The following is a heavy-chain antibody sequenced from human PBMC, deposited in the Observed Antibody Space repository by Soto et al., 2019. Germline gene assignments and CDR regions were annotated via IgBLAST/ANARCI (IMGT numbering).Heavy chain of an antibody. V-gene: IGHV3-72*01. Sequence: EVQLVESGGGLVQPGGSLRLSCAASGFIFSDYYMDWVRQAPGKGLEWVGRSRNKANGHTTEYGASARGRFTILRDHSNNSVYLQMNSLKVEETAVYYCARWVIVNEVFEMWGQGTMVTVSS. CDR3: ARWVIVNEVFEM. CDR1: GFIFSDYY. J-gene: IGHJ3*02. CDR2: SRNKANGHTT. D-gene: IGHD1-1*01.